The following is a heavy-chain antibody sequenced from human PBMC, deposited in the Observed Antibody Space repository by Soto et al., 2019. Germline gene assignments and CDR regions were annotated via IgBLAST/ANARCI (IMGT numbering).Heavy chain of an antibody. J-gene: IGHJ6*02. CDR3: AKDMQTYYDFWSGSQNYGMDV. D-gene: IGHD3-3*01. CDR2: ISGSGGST. CDR1: GFTFSSYA. V-gene: IGHV3-23*01. Sequence: GGSLRLSCAASGFTFSSYAMSWVRQAPGKGLEWVSAISGSGGSTYYADSVKGRFTVSRDNSKNTLYLQMNSLRAEDTAVYYCAKDMQTYYDFWSGSQNYGMDVWGQGTTVTVSS.